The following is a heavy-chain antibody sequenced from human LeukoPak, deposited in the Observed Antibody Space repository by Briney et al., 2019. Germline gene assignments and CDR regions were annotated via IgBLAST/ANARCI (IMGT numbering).Heavy chain of an antibody. CDR1: GFTVSSSY. J-gene: IGHJ4*02. D-gene: IGHD2-2*01. V-gene: IGHV3-53*01. CDR3: ARGMGYCSSTSCFPGFDY. CDR2: IYSGGST. Sequence: GGSLRLSCAASGFTVSSSYMSWVGQAPGKGLEWVSVIYSGGSTYYADSVKGRFTISRDNSKNTLYLQMNSLRAEDTAVYYCARGMGYCSSTSCFPGFDYWGQGTLVTVSS.